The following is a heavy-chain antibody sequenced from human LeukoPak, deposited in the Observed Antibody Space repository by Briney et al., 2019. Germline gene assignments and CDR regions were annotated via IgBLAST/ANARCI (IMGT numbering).Heavy chain of an antibody. Sequence: SVKVSCKASGGGFTFTSHAISWVRQALGQGLEWMGGLIPIYGSPNYAQKFQGRVTITSDESTRTVYMELSSLRPEDSAVHYCAGFFYDNSGDAFDIWGQGTVVTVSS. D-gene: IGHD3-22*01. V-gene: IGHV1-69*01. CDR3: AGFFYDNSGDAFDI. CDR1: GGGFTFTSHA. CDR2: LIPIYGSP. J-gene: IGHJ3*02.